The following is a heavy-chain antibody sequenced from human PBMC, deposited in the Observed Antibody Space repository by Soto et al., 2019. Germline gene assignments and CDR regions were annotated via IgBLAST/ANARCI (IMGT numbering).Heavy chain of an antibody. J-gene: IGHJ4*02. V-gene: IGHV3-23*01. CDR1: GFTISNYA. CDR3: AKTHCSGTNCAREVSAF. Sequence: PGGSLRLSCADSGFTISNYAMSWVRQAPGKGLEWVSSISVSGGNTYYADSVKGRFTISRDNSKNMLYLQMNSLRAEDTAVYYCAKTHCSGTNCAREVSAFWGQGTLVTVSS. CDR2: ISVSGGNT. D-gene: IGHD2-2*01.